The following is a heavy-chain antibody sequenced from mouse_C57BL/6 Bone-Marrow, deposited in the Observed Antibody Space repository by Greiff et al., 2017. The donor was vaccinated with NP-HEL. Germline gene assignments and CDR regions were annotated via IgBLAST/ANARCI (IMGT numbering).Heavy chain of an antibody. CDR1: GYAFSSSW. D-gene: IGHD1-1*01. CDR2: IYPGDGDT. CDR3: ARSGIYYYGSSLFDY. J-gene: IGHJ2*01. V-gene: IGHV1-82*01. Sequence: QVQLKQSGPELVKPGASVKISCKASGYAFSSSWMNWVKQRPGKGLEWIGRIYPGDGDTNYNGKFKGKATLTADKSSSTAYMQLSSLTSEDSAVYFCARSGIYYYGSSLFDYWGQGTTLTVSS.